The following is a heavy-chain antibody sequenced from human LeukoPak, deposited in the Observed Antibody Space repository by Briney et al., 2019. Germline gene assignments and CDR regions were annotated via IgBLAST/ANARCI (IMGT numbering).Heavy chain of an antibody. D-gene: IGHD3-9*01. V-gene: IGHV3-64D*06. CDR2: ISGNGGST. J-gene: IGHJ4*02. CDR1: GFTFSSYA. CDR3: VKDRSDILTGPGSN. Sequence: GGSLRLSCSASGFTFSSYAMHWVRQAPGKGLEYVSAISGNGGSTYYADSVKGRFTISRDNSKNTLYLQMSSLRAEDTAVYYCVKDRSDILTGPGSNWGQGTLVTVSS.